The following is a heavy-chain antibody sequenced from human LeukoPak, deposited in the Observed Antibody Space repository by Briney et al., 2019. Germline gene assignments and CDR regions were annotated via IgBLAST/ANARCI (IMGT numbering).Heavy chain of an antibody. D-gene: IGHD3-10*01. V-gene: IGHV3-30*18. Sequence: GGSLRLSCAASGFTFSSYGMHGVRQAPGKGLEWVAVISYDGSNKYYADSVKGRFTISRDNSKNTLYLQTNSLRAEDTAVYYCAKGGPYGMDVWGQGTTVTVSS. J-gene: IGHJ6*02. CDR3: AKGGPYGMDV. CDR1: GFTFSSYG. CDR2: ISYDGSNK.